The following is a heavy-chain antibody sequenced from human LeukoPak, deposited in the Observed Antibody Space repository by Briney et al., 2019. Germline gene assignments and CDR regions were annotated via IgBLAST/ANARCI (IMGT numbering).Heavy chain of an antibody. D-gene: IGHD6-19*01. J-gene: IGHJ4*02. Sequence: SETLSLTCTVSGGSISSNSYYWGWIRQPPGKGLEWVGSIYSSGSTYYNPSLKSRVTISVDTSKNQFSLKLSSVTAADTAVYYCARGVGYSSGWYRYWGQGTLVTVSS. V-gene: IGHV4-39*07. CDR1: GGSISSNSYY. CDR2: IYSSGST. CDR3: ARGVGYSSGWYRY.